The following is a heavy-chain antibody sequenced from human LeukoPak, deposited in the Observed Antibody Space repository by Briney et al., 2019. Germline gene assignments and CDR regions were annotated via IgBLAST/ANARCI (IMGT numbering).Heavy chain of an antibody. J-gene: IGHJ4*02. Sequence: SVKVSCKASGGTFSSYAISWVRQAPGQGLEWMGRIIPIFGTANYAQKFQGRVTITTDESTSTAYMELSSLRSEDTAVYYCARDPRGMTHPDYWGQGTLVTASS. V-gene: IGHV1-69*05. CDR3: ARDPRGMTHPDY. CDR2: IIPIFGTA. CDR1: GGTFSSYA. D-gene: IGHD3-16*01.